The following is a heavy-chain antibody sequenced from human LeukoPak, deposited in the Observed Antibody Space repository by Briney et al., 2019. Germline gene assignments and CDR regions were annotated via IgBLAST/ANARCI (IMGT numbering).Heavy chain of an antibody. CDR2: ISYDGSKE. J-gene: IGHJ4*02. D-gene: IGHD1-26*01. Sequence: GGSLRLSCSASGFTFNSYGMNWVRQAPGKGLEWVALISYDGSKEYYADSAEGRFTISRDNSKNTLYLQMNSLRAGDTAVYYCAKDPIFSGSYGVFDYWGLGTLVTVSS. V-gene: IGHV3-30*18. CDR3: AKDPIFSGSYGVFDY. CDR1: GFTFNSYG.